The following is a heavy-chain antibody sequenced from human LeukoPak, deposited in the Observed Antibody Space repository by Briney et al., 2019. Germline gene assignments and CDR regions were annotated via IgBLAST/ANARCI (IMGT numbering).Heavy chain of an antibody. CDR3: ARGAPARDFWSGYYTVVDY. D-gene: IGHD3-3*01. CDR1: GFTFSSYS. CDR2: ISSSSYI. J-gene: IGHJ4*02. V-gene: IGHV3-21*01. Sequence: PGGSLRLSCAASGFTFSSYSMNWVRQAPGKGLEWVSSISSSSYIYYADSVKGRFTISRDNAKNSLYLQMNSLRAEDTAVYYCARGAPARDFWSGYYTVVDYWGQGTLVTVSS.